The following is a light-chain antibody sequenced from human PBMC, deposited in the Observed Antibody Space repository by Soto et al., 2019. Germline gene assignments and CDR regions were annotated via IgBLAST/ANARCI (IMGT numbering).Light chain of an antibody. CDR1: SSAVGAYTY. V-gene: IGLV2-14*01. Sequence: QSALTQPASVSASPGQSITISCTGASSAVGAYTYVSWYQQQSGKAPKLIIYEVTNRPSGVSHRFSGSKSANTVSLTISGLQAEDEAIYYCSSFITTSTHVAFGGGTKLTVL. J-gene: IGLJ2*01. CDR2: EVT. CDR3: SSFITTSTHVA.